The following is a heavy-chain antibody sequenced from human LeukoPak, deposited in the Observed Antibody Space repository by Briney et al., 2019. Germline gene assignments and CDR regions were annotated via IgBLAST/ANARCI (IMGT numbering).Heavy chain of an antibody. V-gene: IGHV2-5*01. D-gene: IGHD6-13*01. CDR3: ARCLLSSWQEGNRFAP. Sequence: SGPTLVKPTQTLTLTCTFSGFSLSTSGVGVGWIRQPPGKALEWLAPIYWNDDKRYSPSLKNRLTITKDTSKNQVVLTMTNLDPVDTATYYCARCLLSSWQEGNRFAPWGQGTLVTVSS. J-gene: IGHJ5*02. CDR2: IYWNDDK. CDR1: GFSLSTSGVG.